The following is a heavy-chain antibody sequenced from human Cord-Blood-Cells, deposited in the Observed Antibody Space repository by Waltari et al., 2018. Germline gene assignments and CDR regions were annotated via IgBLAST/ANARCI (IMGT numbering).Heavy chain of an antibody. Sequence: QVQLVESGGGVVQPGRSLRLSCAASGFTFSSHGMHWVRQAPGKGREWVAVIWYDGSNKYYADSVKGRFTISRDNSKNTLYLQMNSLRAEDTAVYYCAREPRPGDAFDIWGQGTMVTVSS. D-gene: IGHD6-6*01. CDR2: IWYDGSNK. V-gene: IGHV3-33*01. CDR3: AREPRPGDAFDI. J-gene: IGHJ3*02. CDR1: GFTFSSHG.